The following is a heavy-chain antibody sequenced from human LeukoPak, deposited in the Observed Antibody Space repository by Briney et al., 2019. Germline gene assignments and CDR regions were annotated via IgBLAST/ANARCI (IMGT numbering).Heavy chain of an antibody. D-gene: IGHD3-3*01. CDR1: GFSFSVFW. Sequence: PRGSLRLSCSDSGFSFSVFWMHWVRQVPGKGLVWVSRIRSDGSTTDYADSVKGRFTISRDNAKNTLYLQMNSLRVEDTAVYYCTRDWRNMAFVHWGQGTLLTVSS. V-gene: IGHV3-74*01. J-gene: IGHJ4*02. CDR3: TRDWRNMAFVH. CDR2: IRSDGSTT.